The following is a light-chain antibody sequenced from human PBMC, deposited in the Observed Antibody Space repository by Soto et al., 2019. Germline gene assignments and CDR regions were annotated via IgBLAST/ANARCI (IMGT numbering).Light chain of an antibody. J-gene: IGLJ1*01. Sequence: QSALTQPASVSGSPGQSITISCTGTSSDIGAYNYVSWYQQRPDTAPRLIIYEVTNRPLGVSDRFSGSKSGNTASLTISGLQADDEADYYCRSHPSTNTDVSGSGTKLTVL. CDR1: SSDIGAYNY. CDR2: EVT. V-gene: IGLV2-14*01. CDR3: RSHPSTNTDV.